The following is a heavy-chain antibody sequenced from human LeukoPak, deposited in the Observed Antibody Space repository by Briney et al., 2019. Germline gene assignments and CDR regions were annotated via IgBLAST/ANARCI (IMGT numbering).Heavy chain of an antibody. D-gene: IGHD4-17*01. CDR3: ARSHYGDKRERHDFDY. Sequence: GASVKVSCKASGYTFTSYDINWVRQATGQGLEWMGWMNPNSGNTGYAQKFQGRVTITRNTSISTAYMELSSLRSEDTAVYYCARSHYGDKRERHDFDYWGQGTLVTVSS. CDR1: GYTFTSYD. J-gene: IGHJ4*02. CDR2: MNPNSGNT. V-gene: IGHV1-8*03.